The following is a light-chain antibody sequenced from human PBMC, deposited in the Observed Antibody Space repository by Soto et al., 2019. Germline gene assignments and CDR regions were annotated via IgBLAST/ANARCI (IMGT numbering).Light chain of an antibody. V-gene: IGLV2-14*01. CDR3: TSYTSSSTHYV. CDR1: SSDVGGYNY. CDR2: DVS. J-gene: IGLJ1*01. Sequence: QSVLTQPASVSGSPGQSIPISCTGTSSDVGGYNYVSWYQQHPGKAPKLMIYDVSNRPSGVSNRFSGSKSGNTASLTISGLQAEDEADYYCTSYTSSSTHYVFGTGTKVTV.